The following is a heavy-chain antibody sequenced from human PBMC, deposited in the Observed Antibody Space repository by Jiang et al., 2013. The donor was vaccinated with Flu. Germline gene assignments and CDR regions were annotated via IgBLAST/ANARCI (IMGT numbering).Heavy chain of an antibody. J-gene: IGHJ4*02. D-gene: IGHD2-2*01. CDR3: ARVQYCSSSSCLRGFDY. Sequence: QTLSLTCAISGDSVSSNTAAWNWIRRSPSRGLEWLGRTYYRSKWYNDYAVSVKSRITINPDTSKNQFSLHLNSVTPEDSAVYYCARVQYCSSSSCLRGFDYWGQGTL. V-gene: IGHV6-1*01. CDR2: TYYRSKWYN. CDR1: GDSVSSNTAA.